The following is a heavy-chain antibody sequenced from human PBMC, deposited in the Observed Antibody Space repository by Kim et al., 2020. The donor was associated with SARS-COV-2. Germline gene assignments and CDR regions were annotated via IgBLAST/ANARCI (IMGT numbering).Heavy chain of an antibody. V-gene: IGHV3-48*03. J-gene: IGHJ6*02. Sequence: GGSLRLSCAASGFTFSSYEMNWVRQAPGKGLEWVSYISSSGSTIYYADSVKGRFTISRDNAKNSLYLQMNSLRAEDTAVYYCARDRTTMVRGVDYYYGMDVWGQGTTVTVSS. CDR2: ISSSGSTI. D-gene: IGHD3-10*01. CDR3: ARDRTTMVRGVDYYYGMDV. CDR1: GFTFSSYE.